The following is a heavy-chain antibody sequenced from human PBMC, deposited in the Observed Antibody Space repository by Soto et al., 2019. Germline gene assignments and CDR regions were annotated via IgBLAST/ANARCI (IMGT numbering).Heavy chain of an antibody. CDR2: INMDGSST. CDR1: GFTFSNDW. CDR3: ARGPRGVYGNDY. V-gene: IGHV3-74*01. J-gene: IGHJ4*02. D-gene: IGHD2-8*02. Sequence: EVQLVESGGGLVQPGGSLRLSCAASGFTFSNDWMHWVRQAAGKGLVWVSRINMDGSSTNYADSVKGRFTISRDNAKNTLYLQMNSLRVDDTAIYFCARGPRGVYGNDYWGQGALVIVSS.